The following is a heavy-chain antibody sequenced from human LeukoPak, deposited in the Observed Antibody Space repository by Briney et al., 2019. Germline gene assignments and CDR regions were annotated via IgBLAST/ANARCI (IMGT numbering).Heavy chain of an antibody. CDR2: IWYDGSNK. D-gene: IGHD3-3*01. CDR1: GFTFSSYG. J-gene: IGHJ5*02. Sequence: PGGSLRLSCAASGFTFSSYGMHWVRQAPGKGLEWVAVIWYDGSNKYYADSVKGQFTISRDNSKNTLYLQMNSLRAEDTAVYYCARDGSIHYDFWSGYSYNWFDPWGQGTLVTVSS. CDR3: ARDGSIHYDFWSGYSYNWFDP. V-gene: IGHV3-33*01.